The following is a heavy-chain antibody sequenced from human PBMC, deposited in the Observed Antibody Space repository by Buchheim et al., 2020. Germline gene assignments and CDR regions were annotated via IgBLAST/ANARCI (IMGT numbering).Heavy chain of an antibody. J-gene: IGHJ4*02. CDR1: GFTFSSYS. D-gene: IGHD2-15*01. CDR3: ARESEDAPDY. V-gene: IGHV3-48*01. CDR2: ISSSSTI. Sequence: VQLVESGGGLVQPGGSLRLSCAASGFTFSSYSMNWVRQAPGKGLEWVSYISSSSTIYYADSVKGRFTISRDNAKNTLYLQMNSLRAEDTAVYYCARESEDAPDYWGQGTL.